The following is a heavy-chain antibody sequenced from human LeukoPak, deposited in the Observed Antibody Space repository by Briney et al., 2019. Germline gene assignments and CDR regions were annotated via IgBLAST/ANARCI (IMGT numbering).Heavy chain of an antibody. D-gene: IGHD4/OR15-4a*01. V-gene: IGHV3-53*01. CDR2: IYSDNT. J-gene: IGHJ4*02. CDR1: GFTFSSYG. Sequence: GGSLRLSCGASGFTFSSYGMSWVRQAPGKGLEWVSFIYSDNTHYSDSVKGRFTISRDNSKNTLYLQMNSLRAEDTAVYYCARRAGAYSHPYDYWGQGTLVTVSS. CDR3: ARRAGAYSHPYDY.